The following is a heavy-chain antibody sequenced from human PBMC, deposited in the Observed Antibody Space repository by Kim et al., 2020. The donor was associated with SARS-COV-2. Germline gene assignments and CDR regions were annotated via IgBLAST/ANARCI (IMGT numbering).Heavy chain of an antibody. V-gene: IGHV1-24*01. CDR3: ATAPVITMVRNNWFDP. CDR2: FYPEDGET. CDR1: GYTLTELS. D-gene: IGHD3-10*01. J-gene: IGHJ5*02. Sequence: ASVKVSCKASGYTLTELSMHWVRQAPGQGLEWMGGFYPEDGETIYAQKFQGRVTMTEDTSTDTAYMELSSLRSEDTAVYYCATAPVITMVRNNWFDPWGQGTLVTVSS.